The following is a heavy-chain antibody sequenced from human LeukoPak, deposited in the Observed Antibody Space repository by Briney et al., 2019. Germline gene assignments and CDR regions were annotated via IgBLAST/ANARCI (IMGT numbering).Heavy chain of an antibody. J-gene: IGHJ4*02. Sequence: GGSLRLSCAASGFTFSSYGMHWVRQAPGKGLEWVAVIWYDGSNKYYADSVKGRFTISRDNSKNTLYLQMNSLRAEDTAMYYCARDHTAVAGTDYYFDYWGQGTLVTVSS. D-gene: IGHD6-19*01. CDR2: IWYDGSNK. CDR1: GFTFSSYG. CDR3: ARDHTAVAGTDYYFDY. V-gene: IGHV3-33*01.